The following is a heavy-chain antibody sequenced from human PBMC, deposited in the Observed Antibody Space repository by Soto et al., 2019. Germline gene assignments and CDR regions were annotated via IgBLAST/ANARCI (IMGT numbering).Heavy chain of an antibody. CDR3: ARFQGYYDFWSGYYCPEVAGDFHSNSCAFDI. CDR1: GFTFSSYS. CDR2: ISSSSSTI. J-gene: IGHJ3*02. V-gene: IGHV3-48*02. D-gene: IGHD3-3*01. Sequence: GGSLRLSCAASGFTFSSYSMNWVRQAPGKGLEWVSYISSSSSTIYYADSVKGRFTISRDNAKNSLYLQMNSLRDEDTAVYYCARFQGYYDFWSGYYCPEVAGDFHSNSCAFDIWGQGTMVTVSS.